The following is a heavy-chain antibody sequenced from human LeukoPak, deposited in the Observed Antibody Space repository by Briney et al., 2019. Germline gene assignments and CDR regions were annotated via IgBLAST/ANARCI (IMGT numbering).Heavy chain of an antibody. J-gene: IGHJ4*02. D-gene: IGHD3-22*01. CDR1: GFTFSSYA. CDR3: ARYDDSSGYYSYFDY. CDR2: ISGSGGST. V-gene: IGHV3-23*01. Sequence: GGSLRLSCAASGFTFSSYAMSWVRQAPGKGLEWVSAISGSGGSTYYADSVKGRFTISRDNSKNTLYLQMNSLRAEDTAVYYCARYDDSSGYYSYFDYWGQGTLATVSS.